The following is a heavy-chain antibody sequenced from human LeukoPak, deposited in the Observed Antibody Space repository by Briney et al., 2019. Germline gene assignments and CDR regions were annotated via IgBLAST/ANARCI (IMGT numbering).Heavy chain of an antibody. CDR3: AKESRDGHYDSSGYYYGVFDY. J-gene: IGHJ4*02. D-gene: IGHD3-22*01. V-gene: IGHV3-30*18. CDR2: ISYDGSNK. CDR1: GFTFSSYG. Sequence: GGSLRLSCAASGFTFSSYGMHWVRQAPGKGLEWVAVISYDGSNKYYADSVKGRFTISRDNSKNTLYLQMNSLRAEDTAVYYCAKESRDGHYDSSGYYYGVFDYWGQGTLVTVSS.